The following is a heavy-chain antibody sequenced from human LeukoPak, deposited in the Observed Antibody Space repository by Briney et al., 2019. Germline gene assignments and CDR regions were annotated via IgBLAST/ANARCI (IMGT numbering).Heavy chain of an antibody. CDR2: IKEDGSEK. V-gene: IGHV3-7*01. CDR3: ARDRAYDFWSGTYAGWYFDL. D-gene: IGHD3-3*01. J-gene: IGHJ2*01. Sequence: GGSLRLSCAASGFTFSSYWMSWVRQAPGKGLERVASIKEDGSEKYSVDSVKGRFTISRDNAKNSLYLQMNSLRAGDTAVYYCARDRAYDFWSGTYAGWYFDLWGRGTLVTVSS. CDR1: GFTFSSYW.